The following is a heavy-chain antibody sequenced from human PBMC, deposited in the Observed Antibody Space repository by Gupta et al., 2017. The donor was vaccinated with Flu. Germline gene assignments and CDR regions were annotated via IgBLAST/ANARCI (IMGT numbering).Heavy chain of an antibody. CDR3: ARLGGSGTSFHYFYGLDV. V-gene: IGHV3-21*02. J-gene: IGHJ6*02. Sequence: EVQLLESGGGLVRPGGSLRLSCAASGFSFTTYTFNWVRQAPGKGLEWLASISRRSGYIYYADSVKGRFTISRDNSEASLYLEMNSLRDEDTALYYCARLGGSGTSFHYFYGLDVWGRGTAVTVSS. CDR1: GFSFTTYT. CDR2: ISRRSGYI. D-gene: IGHD6-19*01.